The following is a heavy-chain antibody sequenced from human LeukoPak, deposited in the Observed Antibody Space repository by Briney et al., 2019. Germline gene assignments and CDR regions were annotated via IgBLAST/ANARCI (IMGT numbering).Heavy chain of an antibody. Sequence: GGSLRLSCATSGFTFSSSAMHWVRQASGKGLEWVGHIGSKANTYATTYAASVKGRFTISRDDSKNTGYLQMNSLKSEGTAVYYCASPNDCGDQFYFDFWGQGTLVTVSS. V-gene: IGHV3-73*01. D-gene: IGHD4-17*01. CDR3: ASPNDCGDQFYFDF. CDR2: IGSKANTYAT. CDR1: GFTFSSSA. J-gene: IGHJ4*02.